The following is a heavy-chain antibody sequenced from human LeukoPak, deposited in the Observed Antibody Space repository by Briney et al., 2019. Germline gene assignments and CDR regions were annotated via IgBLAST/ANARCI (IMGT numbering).Heavy chain of an antibody. CDR1: GFTFSSYA. CDR3: ANARYYNSDWYGLDY. Sequence: PGGSLRLSCAASGFTFSSYAMSWVRQAPGKGPEWVTGISSGGDHTYYGDSVKGRFTISRDNSKNTLYLQMNSLRVEDTAVYYCANARYYNSDWYGLDYWGQGTQVTVSS. D-gene: IGHD6-19*01. V-gene: IGHV3-23*01. CDR2: ISSGGDHT. J-gene: IGHJ4*02.